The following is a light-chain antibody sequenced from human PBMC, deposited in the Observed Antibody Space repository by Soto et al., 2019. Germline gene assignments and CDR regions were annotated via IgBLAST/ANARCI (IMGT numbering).Light chain of an antibody. Sequence: EIVLKQSPGTLSLSLGESATLSCRASQSCSSSYLARYQHKPGQAPRLLIYGASSRATGIPDRFSGSGSGTDFTLTISRLEPEDFAVYYCQQYGSSRSTFGQGTRLEI. V-gene: IGKV3-20*01. CDR1: QSCSSSY. J-gene: IGKJ5*01. CDR3: QQYGSSRST. CDR2: GAS.